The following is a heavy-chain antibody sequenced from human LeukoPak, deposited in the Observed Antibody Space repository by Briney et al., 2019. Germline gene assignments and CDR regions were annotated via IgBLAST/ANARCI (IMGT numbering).Heavy chain of an antibody. J-gene: IGHJ4*02. CDR1: GYTFTDYY. Sequence: ATVKISCKASGYTFTDYYMHWVQQAPGKGLEWMGRVDPENGKTIYADKFQGRVTITADTSTETAYMEMRSLRSEDTAMYYCAMGISGCPSDWGQGTLVTVSS. V-gene: IGHV1-69-2*01. CDR3: AMGISGCPSD. CDR2: VDPENGKT. D-gene: IGHD6-19*01.